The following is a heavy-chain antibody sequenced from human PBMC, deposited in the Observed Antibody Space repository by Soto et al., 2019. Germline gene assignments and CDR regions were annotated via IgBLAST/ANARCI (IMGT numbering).Heavy chain of an antibody. CDR2: INHLTTT. CDR1: GGSFSSYH. J-gene: IGHJ4*02. D-gene: IGHD5-18*01. CDR3: ARGYDTALAPIF. V-gene: IGHV4-34*01. Sequence: SETLSLTGAVYGGSFSSYHWSWIRQTPGKGLEWIGEINHLTTTNYNPSLKSRVIISLDTPKKQFSLKLSSVTAADTAVYYCARGYDTALAPIFWGQGILVTVSS.